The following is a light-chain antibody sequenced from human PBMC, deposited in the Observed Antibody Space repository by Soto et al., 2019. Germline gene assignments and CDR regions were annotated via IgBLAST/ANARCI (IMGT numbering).Light chain of an antibody. CDR2: GAS. Sequence: IVMTQSPATLSVSPGERATLSCRASQSVSSSLAWYQQKPGQAPKLLFFGASTRATGIPDRFSGSGSGTDFTLTISRLEPEDFAVYYCQQYGSSPGTFGGGTKVDIK. CDR3: QQYGSSPGT. J-gene: IGKJ4*01. CDR1: QSVSSS. V-gene: IGKV3-20*01.